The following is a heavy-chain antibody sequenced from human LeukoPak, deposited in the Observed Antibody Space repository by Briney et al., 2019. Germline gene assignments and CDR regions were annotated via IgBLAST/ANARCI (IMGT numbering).Heavy chain of an antibody. CDR3: AKVPRYSDCY. D-gene: IGHD1-26*01. CDR2: INEDGSVK. J-gene: IGHJ4*02. Sequence: GGSLRLSCAVSGGTFGAYWMAWVRQSPGKGLEWVAEINEDGSVKYYVDSMKGRFTISRDNAKNSLYLQMNSLGAEDTAVYYCAKVPRYSDCYWGQGTLVTVSS. CDR1: GGTFGAYW. V-gene: IGHV3-7*01.